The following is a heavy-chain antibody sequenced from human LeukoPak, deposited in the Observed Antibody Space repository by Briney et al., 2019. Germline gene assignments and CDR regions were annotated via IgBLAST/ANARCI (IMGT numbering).Heavy chain of an antibody. V-gene: IGHV4-39*07. CDR3: AGGYDSSGYYPNYFDY. D-gene: IGHD3-22*01. Sequence: PSETLSLTCTVSGGSISSSSYYWGWIRQPPGKGLEWIGSIYYSGSTYYNPSLKSRVTISVDTSKNQFSLKLSSVTAADTAVYYCAGGYDSSGYYPNYFDYWGQGTLVTVSS. CDR2: IYYSGST. CDR1: GGSISSSSYY. J-gene: IGHJ4*02.